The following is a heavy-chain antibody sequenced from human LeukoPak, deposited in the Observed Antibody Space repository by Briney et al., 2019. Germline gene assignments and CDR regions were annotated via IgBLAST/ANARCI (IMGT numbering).Heavy chain of an antibody. J-gene: IGHJ4*02. Sequence: GGSLRLSCAASGFTFSSYGMHWVRQAPGKGLEWVAFIRYDGSNKYYADSVKGRFTISRDNSKNTLYLQMNSLRAEDTAVYYCARVTGYVIEDNFDYWGQGTLVTVSS. CDR3: ARVTGYVIEDNFDY. V-gene: IGHV3-30*02. D-gene: IGHD2-15*01. CDR2: IRYDGSNK. CDR1: GFTFSSYG.